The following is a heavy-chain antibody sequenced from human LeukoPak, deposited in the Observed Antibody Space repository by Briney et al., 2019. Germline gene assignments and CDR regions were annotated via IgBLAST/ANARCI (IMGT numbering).Heavy chain of an antibody. Sequence: GGSLRLSCAASGFSFRSYGVHWVRQAPGKGLEWVAFIRYDGIIKYYADSVKGRFTISRDNSKNTLYLQMNSLRVEDTAVYYCGKGGSSSWDYFDYWGQGTLVTVSS. D-gene: IGHD6-13*01. V-gene: IGHV3-30*02. CDR3: GKGGSSSWDYFDY. CDR2: IRYDGIIK. CDR1: GFSFRSYG. J-gene: IGHJ4*02.